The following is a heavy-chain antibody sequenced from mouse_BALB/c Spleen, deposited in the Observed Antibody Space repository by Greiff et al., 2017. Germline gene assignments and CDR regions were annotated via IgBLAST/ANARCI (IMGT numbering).Heavy chain of an antibody. J-gene: IGHJ4*01. CDR1: GFTFSSYA. V-gene: IGHV5-6-5*01. Sequence: EVQLVESGGGLVKPGGSLKLSCAASGFTFSSYAMSWVRQTPEKRLEWVASISSGGSTYYPDSVKGRFTISRDNARNILYLQMSSLRSEDTAMYYCARWRSTVVAPYAMDYWGQGTSVTVSS. CDR2: ISSGGST. D-gene: IGHD1-1*01. CDR3: ARWRSTVVAPYAMDY.